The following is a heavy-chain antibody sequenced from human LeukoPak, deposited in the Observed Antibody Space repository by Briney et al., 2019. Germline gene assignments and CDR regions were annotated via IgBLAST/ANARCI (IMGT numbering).Heavy chain of an antibody. V-gene: IGHV4-39*01. CDR3: ARGVQEMGY. Sequence: PSETLSLTCTVSGGSISSSSYYWGWIRQPPGKGLEWIGSIYYSGSTYYNPSLKSRVTISVDTSKNQFSLKLSPVTAADTAVYYCARGVQEMGYWGQGTLVTVSS. J-gene: IGHJ4*02. CDR2: IYYSGST. CDR1: GGSISSSSYY. D-gene: IGHD5-24*01.